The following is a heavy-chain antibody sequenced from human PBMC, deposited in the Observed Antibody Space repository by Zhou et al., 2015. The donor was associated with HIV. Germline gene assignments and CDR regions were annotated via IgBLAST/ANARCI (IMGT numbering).Heavy chain of an antibody. CDR1: GYTFTNNG. Sequence: QVQLVQSGAEVRKPGASVKVSCKASGYTFTNNGISWVRQAPGQGLEWMGWINPYNGNTNYAQRVQGRVTMTTDTSTNTAYMELRSLRSEDTAVYYCARGGGVGDHDWGQGNPWSPSPQ. CDR2: INPYNGNT. D-gene: IGHD3-16*01. CDR3: ARGGGVGDHD. J-gene: IGHJ1*01. V-gene: IGHV1-18*01.